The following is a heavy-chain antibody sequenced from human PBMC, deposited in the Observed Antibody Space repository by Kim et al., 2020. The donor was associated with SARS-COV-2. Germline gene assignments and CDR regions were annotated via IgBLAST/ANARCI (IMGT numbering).Heavy chain of an antibody. Sequence: SVKVSCKASGGTFSSYAISWVRQAPGQGLEWMGRIIPILGIANYAQKFQGRVTITADKSTSTAYMELSSLRSEDTAVYYCARVGYSSGWYLGDYWGQGTLVTVSS. V-gene: IGHV1-69*04. D-gene: IGHD6-19*01. CDR1: GGTFSSYA. J-gene: IGHJ4*02. CDR3: ARVGYSSGWYLGDY. CDR2: IIPILGIA.